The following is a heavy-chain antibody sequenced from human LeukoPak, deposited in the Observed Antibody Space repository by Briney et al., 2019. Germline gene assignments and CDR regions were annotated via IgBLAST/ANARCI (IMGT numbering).Heavy chain of an antibody. J-gene: IGHJ4*02. V-gene: IGHV3-23*01. D-gene: IGHD3-3*01. CDR1: GFTFSSYA. Sequence: GGSLRLSCAASGFTFSSYAMSWVRQAPGKGLEWVSATSGSDSTTYYADSVKGRFTISRDNSKNTLYLQMDSLRSDDTAVYYCARIRFFSPDPIAAYDYWGQGTLVTVSS. CDR3: ARIRFFSPDPIAAYDY. CDR2: TSGSDSTT.